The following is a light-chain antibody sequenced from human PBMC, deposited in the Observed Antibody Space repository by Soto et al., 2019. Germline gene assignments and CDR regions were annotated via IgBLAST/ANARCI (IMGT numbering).Light chain of an antibody. J-gene: IGKJ2*01. CDR2: GAS. CDR1: QSVTSSY. V-gene: IGKV3D-7*01. CDR3: QQDYNLPYT. Sequence: EIVMTQSPATLSLSPGERATLFCRASQSVTSSYLSWYQRKPGQAPRLLIYGASTRATGIPARFSGSGSGTDFTLTISSLQPEDFAVYYCQQDYNLPYTFGQGTKLEIK.